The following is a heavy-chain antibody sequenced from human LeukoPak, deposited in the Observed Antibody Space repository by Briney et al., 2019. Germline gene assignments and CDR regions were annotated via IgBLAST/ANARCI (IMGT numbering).Heavy chain of an antibody. CDR1: GFTFSSYA. CDR3: AKDGSVTMVRGVITNFDY. V-gene: IGHV3-23*01. D-gene: IGHD3-10*01. J-gene: IGHJ4*02. Sequence: PGGSLRLSCAASGFTFSSYAMSWVRQAPGKGLEWVSAISGSGGSTYYADSVKGRFTISRDNSKNTLYLQMNSLRAEDTAVYYCAKDGSVTMVRGVITNFDYWGQGTLVTVSS. CDR2: ISGSGGST.